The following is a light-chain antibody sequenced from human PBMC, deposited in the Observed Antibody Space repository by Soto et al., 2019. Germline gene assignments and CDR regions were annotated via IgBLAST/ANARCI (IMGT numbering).Light chain of an antibody. CDR2: DVN. V-gene: IGLV2-14*01. Sequence: QSALTQPASVSGSPGQSITLSCTGTSSDIGGYDYVSWYQRHPGKAPKLIIYDVNNRPSGVSNRFSGSKSGNTASLTISGLHAEYEADYYCTSYASGSSPVVFGCGTKLTVL. CDR3: TSYASGSSPVV. J-gene: IGLJ2*01. CDR1: SSDIGGYDY.